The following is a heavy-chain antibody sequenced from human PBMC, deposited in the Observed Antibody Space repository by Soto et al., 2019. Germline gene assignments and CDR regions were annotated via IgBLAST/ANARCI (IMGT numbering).Heavy chain of an antibody. J-gene: IGHJ5*02. CDR3: ARGFNYYSSGWYRINWFDP. CDR2: IIPILGIA. CDR1: GGTFSSYT. Sequence: QVQLVQSGAEVKKPGSSVKVSCKASGGTFSSYTISWVRQAPGQGLEWMGRIIPILGIANYAQKFQGRVTITADKSTSTAYMVLSSLRSEDTAVYYCARGFNYYSSGWYRINWFDPWGQGTLVTVSS. V-gene: IGHV1-69*02. D-gene: IGHD6-19*01.